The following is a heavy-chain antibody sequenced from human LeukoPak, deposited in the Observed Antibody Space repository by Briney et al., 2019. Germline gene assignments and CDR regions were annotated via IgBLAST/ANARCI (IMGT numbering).Heavy chain of an antibody. CDR1: GASISPYY. CDR2: LYPSGSS. CDR3: ARVFGPYYFDY. D-gene: IGHD3-16*01. V-gene: IGHV4-4*07. J-gene: IGHJ4*02. Sequence: SGTLSLTCTVSGASISPYYWNWIRQPAGKGLEWIGRLYPSGSSDYNPSLKSRVSISVGTSNNQFSLRVTSVTAADTAVYYCARVFGPYYFDYWGQGTLVTVSS.